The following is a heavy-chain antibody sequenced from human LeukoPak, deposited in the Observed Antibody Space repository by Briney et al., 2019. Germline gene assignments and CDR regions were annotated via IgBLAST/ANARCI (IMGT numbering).Heavy chain of an antibody. D-gene: IGHD6-19*01. CDR3: ARGGSSGWGESFDY. CDR2: ISGSGGST. J-gene: IGHJ4*02. CDR1: GFTFSSYG. V-gene: IGHV3-23*01. Sequence: PGGSLRLSCAASGFTFSSYGMSWVRQAPEKGLEWVSAISGSGGSTYYADSVKGRFTISRDNSKNTLYLQMNSLRAEDTAVYYCARGGSSGWGESFDYWGQGTLVTVSS.